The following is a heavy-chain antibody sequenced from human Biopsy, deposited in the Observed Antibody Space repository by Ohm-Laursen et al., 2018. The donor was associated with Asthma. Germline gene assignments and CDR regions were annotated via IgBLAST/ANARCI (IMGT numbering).Heavy chain of an antibody. CDR2: TNERGVT. CDR3: ARGPELDV. V-gene: IGHV4-34*01. CDR1: PGSFSGFF. J-gene: IGHJ6*02. Sequence: TLSLTCDVYPGSFSGFFWTWIRLSPGKGLEWIGETNERGVTNNNPSLKSRVIISIDTYWNRVSLKLTSVTAADTAVYYCARGPELDVWGQGTTVTVSS.